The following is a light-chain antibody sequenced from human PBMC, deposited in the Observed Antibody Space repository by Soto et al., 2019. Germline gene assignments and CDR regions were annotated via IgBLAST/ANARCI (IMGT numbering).Light chain of an antibody. J-gene: IGKJ1*01. Sequence: EIVMTQSPATLSVSPGERATLSCRASPSVSSNLAWYQQKPGQAPRLLIYGASTRATGIPARFSGSGSGTEFTLIISSLQSEDFAVYYCQQYDDWPRTFGQGTKVEIK. CDR2: GAS. CDR1: PSVSSN. V-gene: IGKV3-15*01. CDR3: QQYDDWPRT.